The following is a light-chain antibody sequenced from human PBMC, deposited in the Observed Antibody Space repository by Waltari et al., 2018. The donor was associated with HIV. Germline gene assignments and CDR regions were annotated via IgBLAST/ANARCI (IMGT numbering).Light chain of an antibody. CDR3: AAWDDSVSGRV. CDR2: RNT. J-gene: IGLJ3*02. Sequence: QSVLTQPPSASGTPGQRVTISCSGGSFNIGSNYVYWYQQFPGTPPRLLIYRNTLRPSGVPDRFSGSKSATSASLAISGLRSEDEADYFCAAWDDSVSGRVFGGGTKLTVL. CDR1: SFNIGSNY. V-gene: IGLV1-47*01.